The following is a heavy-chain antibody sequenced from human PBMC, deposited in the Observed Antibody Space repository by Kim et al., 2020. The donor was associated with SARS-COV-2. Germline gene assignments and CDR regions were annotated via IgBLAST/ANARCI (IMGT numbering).Heavy chain of an antibody. D-gene: IGHD3-9*01. V-gene: IGHV3-23*03. CDR1: GFTFSNYG. Sequence: GGSLRLSCAASGFTFSNYGMNWVRQAPGKGLEWVAVIKRGGSKKYFADSVKGRFAISRDNSKNSMYLQMTSLRAEDTAIYYCAKGGRLTARTSGGHYYFDWGGGGPVAASSGTAPATPMFSPVSRWSTQPEGSVVIVCWVQG. J-gene: IGHJ1*01. CDR2: IKRGGSKK. CDR3: AKGGRLTARTSGGHYYFDWGGGGPVAASSGTAPATPMFSPVSRWSTQPEGSVVIVC.